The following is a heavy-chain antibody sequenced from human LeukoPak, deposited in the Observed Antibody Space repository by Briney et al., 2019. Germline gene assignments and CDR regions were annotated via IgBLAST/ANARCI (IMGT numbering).Heavy chain of an antibody. J-gene: IGHJ5*02. CDR2: ISGSGGST. CDR1: GFTFSSYA. V-gene: IGHV3-23*01. CDR3: AKAPNSSGRNWFDP. Sequence: GGSLRLSCAASGFTFSSYAMSWVRQAPGKGLEWVSAISGSGGSTYYADSVKGRFTISRDNSKNTLYLQMNSLRTEDTAVYYCAKAPNSSGRNWFDPWGQGTLVTVSS. D-gene: IGHD6-19*01.